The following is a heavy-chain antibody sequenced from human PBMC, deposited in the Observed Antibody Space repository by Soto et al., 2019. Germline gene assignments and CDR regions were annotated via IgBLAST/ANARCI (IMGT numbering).Heavy chain of an antibody. D-gene: IGHD4-17*01. V-gene: IGHV4-34*01. Sequence: SETLSLTCAVYGGSFSGYYWSWIRQPPGKGLEWIGEINHSGSTNYNPSLKSRVTISVDTSKNQFSLKLSSVTAADTAVYYCARESDYIFDYWGQGTLVTVSS. CDR1: GGSFSGYY. CDR3: ARESDYIFDY. CDR2: INHSGST. J-gene: IGHJ4*02.